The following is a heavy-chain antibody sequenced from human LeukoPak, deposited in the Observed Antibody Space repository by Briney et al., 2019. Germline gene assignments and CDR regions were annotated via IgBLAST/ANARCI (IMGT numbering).Heavy chain of an antibody. CDR3: ARDDQYSSSWYFDY. D-gene: IGHD6-13*01. CDR2: ISAYNGNT. Sequence: ASVKVSCKASGYTFTSYGISWVRQAPGQGLEWTGWISAYNGNTNYAQKLQGRVTMTTDTSTSTAYMELRSLRSDDTAVYYCARDDQYSSSWYFDYWGQGTLVTVSS. J-gene: IGHJ4*02. CDR1: GYTFTSYG. V-gene: IGHV1-18*01.